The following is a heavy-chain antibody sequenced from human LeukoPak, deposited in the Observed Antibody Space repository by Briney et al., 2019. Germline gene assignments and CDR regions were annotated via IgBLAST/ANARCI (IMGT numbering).Heavy chain of an antibody. CDR3: AKHFGSGTYYNYFVY. D-gene: IGHD3-10*01. CDR2: MSGSGGST. CDR1: GFAFSSYA. Sequence: GGSLRLSCAASGFAFSSYAMSWVRQAPGKGLEWVSAMSGSGGSTYYADSLRGRFTISRDNSKNTLFLQMNSLRAEDTAVYYCAKHFGSGTYYNYFVYWGQGTLVSVSS. J-gene: IGHJ4*02. V-gene: IGHV3-23*01.